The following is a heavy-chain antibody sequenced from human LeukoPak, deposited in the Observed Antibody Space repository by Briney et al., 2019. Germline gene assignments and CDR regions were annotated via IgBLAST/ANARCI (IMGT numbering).Heavy chain of an antibody. CDR3: AKALNLLDPVTLDY. V-gene: IGHV3-20*04. Sequence: PGGSLRLSCAASGFTFDDYGMSWVRQAPGKGLEWVSGTNWNGGSTGYADSVKGRFTISRDNAKNSLYLQMNSLRAEDTAVYYCAKALNLLDPVTLDYWGQGTLVTVSS. CDR1: GFTFDDYG. CDR2: TNWNGGST. J-gene: IGHJ4*02. D-gene: IGHD1-1*01.